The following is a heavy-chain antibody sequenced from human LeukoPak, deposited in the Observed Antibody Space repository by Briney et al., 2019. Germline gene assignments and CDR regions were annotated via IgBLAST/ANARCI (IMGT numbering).Heavy chain of an antibody. J-gene: IGHJ4*02. V-gene: IGHV4-4*07. CDR3: ARALERYYYDSSGYYAHFDY. CDR1: GGSISSYS. D-gene: IGHD3-22*01. CDR2: ISTSGNT. Sequence: SETLSLTCTVSGGSISSYSWGWIRQPAGKELEWIGRISTSGNTRYNPSLKSRVTVSVDTSKNQFSLKLRSVTAADTAVYYCARALERYYYDSSGYYAHFDYWGQGTLVTVSS.